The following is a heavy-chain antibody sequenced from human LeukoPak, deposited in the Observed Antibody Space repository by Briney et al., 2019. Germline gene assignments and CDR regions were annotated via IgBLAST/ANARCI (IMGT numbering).Heavy chain of an antibody. CDR2: ISSSGSTI. CDR1: GFTFSSYE. Sequence: GGSLRLSCAASGFTFSSYEMNWVRQAPGKGLEWVSYISSSGSTIYYADSVKGRFTISRDNAKNSLYLQMNSLRAEDTAVYYCARAAYSSTWHSRYFDLWGRGTLVTVSS. V-gene: IGHV3-48*03. J-gene: IGHJ2*01. D-gene: IGHD6-13*01. CDR3: ARAAYSSTWHSRYFDL.